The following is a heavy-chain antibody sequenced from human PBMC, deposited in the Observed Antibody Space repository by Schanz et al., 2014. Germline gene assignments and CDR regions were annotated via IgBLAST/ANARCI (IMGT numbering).Heavy chain of an antibody. J-gene: IGHJ4*02. CDR3: ARGYGDSPTDF. D-gene: IGHD4-17*01. CDR1: GYTFTDYG. Sequence: QVQLVQSGAEVKKPGASVKVSCKASGYTFTDYGVIWVRQAPGQGLEWMGRIIPILGIANYAQKFQGRVTITRDTSASTAYMELTSLRSEDTAVYFCARGYGDSPTDFWGQGTLVTVSS. V-gene: IGHV1-69*04. CDR2: IIPILGIA.